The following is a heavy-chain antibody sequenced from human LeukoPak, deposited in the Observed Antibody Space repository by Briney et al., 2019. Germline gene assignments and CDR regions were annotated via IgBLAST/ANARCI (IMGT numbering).Heavy chain of an antibody. CDR2: ISYDGSNK. Sequence: GGSLRLSCAASGFTFSSYGMHWVRQAPGSGLEWVAVISYDGSNKYHADSVKGRFVISRDNSKDTLYLQMNSLRVEDTAVYYCAKGGGYGSGTYSEDWGQGILVTVSS. J-gene: IGHJ4*02. CDR1: GFTFSSYG. D-gene: IGHD3-10*01. V-gene: IGHV3-30*18. CDR3: AKGGGYGSGTYSED.